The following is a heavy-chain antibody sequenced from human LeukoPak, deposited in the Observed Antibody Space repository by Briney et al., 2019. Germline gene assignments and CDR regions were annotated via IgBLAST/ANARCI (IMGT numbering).Heavy chain of an antibody. CDR3: MTSSSWYGDS. V-gene: IGHV3-64D*09. D-gene: IGHD6-13*01. CDR2: ITGNGGST. CDR1: GFTFSNYA. J-gene: IGHJ4*02. Sequence: AGSLRLSCSASGFTFSNYAMHWVRQAPGKGLEYVSAITGNGGSTYYADSVRGRFTISRDNSKNTLYLQMNSLRAEDTAVYYCMTSSSWYGDSWGQGTLVTVSP.